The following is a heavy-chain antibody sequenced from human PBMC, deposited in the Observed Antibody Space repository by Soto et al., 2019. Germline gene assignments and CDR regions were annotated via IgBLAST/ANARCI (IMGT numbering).Heavy chain of an antibody. CDR1: GFNVGALV. CDR2: ISVSDAFI. Sequence: EVQLLESGGDLVQPGGSLRLSCAASGFNVGALVVNWVRQAPGKGLEWVSGISVSDAFIYYADSVRGRFSISRDASENILYLQMNSLRVDDTALYYCTRETVAGITGLDYWGPGTLVTVSS. D-gene: IGHD1-20*01. CDR3: TRETVAGITGLDY. V-gene: IGHV3-23*01. J-gene: IGHJ4*02.